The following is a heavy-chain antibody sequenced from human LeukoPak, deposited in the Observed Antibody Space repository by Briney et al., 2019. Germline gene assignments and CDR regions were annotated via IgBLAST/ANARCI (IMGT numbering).Heavy chain of an antibody. V-gene: IGHV4-59*01. Sequence: SETLPLTCTVSGGSISSYYWSWIRQPPGKGLEWIGYIYYSGSTNYNPSLRSRVTISVDTSKNQFSLKLSSVTTTDTAVYYCARAGVYSGYDIRTFLYYYYGMDVWGQGTTVTVSS. CDR2: IYYSGST. J-gene: IGHJ6*02. CDR1: GGSISSYY. D-gene: IGHD5-12*01. CDR3: ARAGVYSGYDIRTFLYYYYGMDV.